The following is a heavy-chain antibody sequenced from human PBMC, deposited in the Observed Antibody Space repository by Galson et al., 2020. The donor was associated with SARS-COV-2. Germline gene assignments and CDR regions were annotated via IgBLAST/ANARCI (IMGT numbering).Heavy chain of an antibody. D-gene: IGHD3-22*01. CDR1: GYTFTSYG. J-gene: IGHJ3*02. CDR2: ISGYNGDT. Sequence: ASVKVSCKASGYTFTSYGISWVRQAPGQGLEWMGWISGYNGDTNYAQKLQGRVTMTRDTSTSTAYMELRSLRSDDTAVYYCARDKKLSSGYPYAFDIWGPGTMVTVSS. CDR3: ARDKKLSSGYPYAFDI. V-gene: IGHV1-18*01.